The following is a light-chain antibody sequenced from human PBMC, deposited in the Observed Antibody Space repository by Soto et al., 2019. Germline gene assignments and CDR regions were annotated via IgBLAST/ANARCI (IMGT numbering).Light chain of an antibody. J-gene: IGLJ1*01. CDR1: SSDIGAYNY. CDR2: EVS. V-gene: IGLV2-8*01. CDR3: SSYTSNSNPYV. Sequence: QSALTQPPSASGSPGQSVTISCTGTSSDIGAYNYVSWYQQYPGKAPKLIIYEVSQRPSGVSDRFSGSKSGNTASLTISGLQAEDEADYYCSSYTSNSNPYVFGTGTKLTVL.